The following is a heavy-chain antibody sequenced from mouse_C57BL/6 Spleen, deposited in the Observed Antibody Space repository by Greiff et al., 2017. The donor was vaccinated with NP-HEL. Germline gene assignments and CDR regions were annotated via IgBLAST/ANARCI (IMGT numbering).Heavy chain of an antibody. CDR1: GYAFSSYW. J-gene: IGHJ3*01. CDR3: ARSHYSNYEGFAY. V-gene: IGHV1-80*01. CDR2: IYPGDGDT. D-gene: IGHD2-5*01. Sequence: VHLVESGAELVKPGASVKISCKASGYAFSSYWMNWVKQRPGKGLEWIGQIYPGDGDTNYNGKFKGKATLTADKSSSTAYMQLSSLTSEDSAVYFCARSHYSNYEGFAYWGQGTLVTVSA.